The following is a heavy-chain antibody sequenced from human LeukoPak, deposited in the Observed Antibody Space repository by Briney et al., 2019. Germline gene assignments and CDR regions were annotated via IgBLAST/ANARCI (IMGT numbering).Heavy chain of an antibody. V-gene: IGHV3-23*01. CDR2: IRGNGET. Sequence: RSLTLSCAAPGLSFSCFAMSWVRHGTARGMEWVSRIRGNGETLYADSLKGRFTISSDSCRNTVYFWLINLRLENTAIYYCAKASWISSTDAVRWGQGTLVTVSS. D-gene: IGHD2-2*01. J-gene: IGHJ1*01. CDR3: AKASWISSTDAVR. CDR1: GLSFSCFA.